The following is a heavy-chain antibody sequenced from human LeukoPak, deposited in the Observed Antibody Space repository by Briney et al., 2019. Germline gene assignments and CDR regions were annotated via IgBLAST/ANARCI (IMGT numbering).Heavy chain of an antibody. D-gene: IGHD1-26*01. J-gene: IGHJ3*02. CDR3: ATDGVGVLPGDAFDI. V-gene: IGHV3-9*01. CDR1: GFTFDDYA. Sequence: GGSLRLSCAASGFTFDDYAMHWVRQAPGKGLEWVSGISWNSGSMDYADSVKGRFTISRDNAKNSLYLQMDSLRAEDTAVYYCATDGVGVLPGDAFDIWGQGTMVTVSS. CDR2: ISWNSGSM.